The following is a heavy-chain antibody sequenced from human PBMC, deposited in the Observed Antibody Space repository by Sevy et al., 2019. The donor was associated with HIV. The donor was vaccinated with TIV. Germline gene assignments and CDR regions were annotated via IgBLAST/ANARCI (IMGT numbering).Heavy chain of an antibody. CDR2: FSGSGGGT. J-gene: IGHJ4*02. CDR3: AVGDYFDY. CDR1: GFTFSSHA. Sequence: GGSLRLSCAASGFTFSSHAMSWVRQAPGKGLEWVSAFSGSGGGTYYADSVRGRFTISRDNSKNTLYLQMNSLSAEDTAVYYCAVGDYFDYWGQGTLVTVSS. V-gene: IGHV3-23*01. D-gene: IGHD1-26*01.